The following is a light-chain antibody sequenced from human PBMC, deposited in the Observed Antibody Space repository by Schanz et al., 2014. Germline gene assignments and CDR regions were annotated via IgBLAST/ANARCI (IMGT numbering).Light chain of an antibody. V-gene: IGLV2-14*02. J-gene: IGLJ1*01. CDR1: SSDVGSYNL. CDR2: EDN. CDR3: TSYAGSYYV. Sequence: QSALTQPASVSGSPGQSITISCTGTSSDVGSYNLVSWYLQHPGKAPKLMIYEDNKRPSGVSNRFSGSKSGNTASLTISRLQAEDEADYYCTSYAGSYYVFGTGTKVTVL.